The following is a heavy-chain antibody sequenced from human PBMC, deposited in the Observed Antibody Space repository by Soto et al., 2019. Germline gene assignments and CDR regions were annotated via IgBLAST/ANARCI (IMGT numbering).Heavy chain of an antibody. D-gene: IGHD3-9*01. Sequence: EVQLLESGGDLVQPGGSLRLSCAASGFTFTYYAMSWIRQAPGKGLEWVSAITGGGDNTYYADSVKGRFTISRDNSKNTLYRQMNSLRAEDTAFYYCTQDGGSRDWLTVNWGQGTLVTVSS. V-gene: IGHV3-23*01. CDR1: GFTFTYYA. CDR2: ITGGGDNT. J-gene: IGHJ4*02. CDR3: TQDGGSRDWLTVN.